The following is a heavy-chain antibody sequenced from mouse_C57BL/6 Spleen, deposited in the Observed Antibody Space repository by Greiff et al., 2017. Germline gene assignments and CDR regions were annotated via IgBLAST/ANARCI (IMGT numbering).Heavy chain of an antibody. D-gene: IGHD2-2*01. CDR1: GYTFTSYW. Sequence: QVQLQQPGAELVRPGSSVKLSCKASGYTFTSYWMDWVKQRPGQGLEWIGNIYPSDSETHYNQKFKDKATLTVDKSSSTAYMQLSSLTSEDSAVYYCARGLRPYRAMDYWGQGTSVTVSS. CDR3: ARGLRPYRAMDY. CDR2: IYPSDSET. V-gene: IGHV1-61*01. J-gene: IGHJ4*01.